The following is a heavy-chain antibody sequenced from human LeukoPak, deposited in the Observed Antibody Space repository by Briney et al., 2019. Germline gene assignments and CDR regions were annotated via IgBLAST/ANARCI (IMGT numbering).Heavy chain of an antibody. J-gene: IGHJ4*02. D-gene: IGHD3-10*01. CDR3: ARDSGFGCHSDY. V-gene: IGHV4-39*02. CDR1: GGSISSSRYY. Sequence: KPSETLSLTCTVSGGSISSSRYYWGWIRQPPGKGLEWIGSLYYSGSTYYNPSLKSRVTISVDTSKNQFSLKLSSVTAADTAVYYCARDSGFGCHSDYWGQGTLVTVSS. CDR2: LYYSGST.